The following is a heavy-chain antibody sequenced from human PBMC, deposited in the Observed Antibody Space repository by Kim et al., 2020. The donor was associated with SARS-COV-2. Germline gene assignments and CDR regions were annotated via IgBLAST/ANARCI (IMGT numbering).Heavy chain of an antibody. CDR2: ITGSGGST. CDR1: GFTFTRSA. V-gene: IGHV3-23*01. Sequence: GGSLRLSCAASGFTFTRSAINWVRQAPGKGLEWVALITGSGGSTFYADSVRGRFTISRDNSKNTVSLEMNNLRAEDTALYYCAKDALRWFGGGYFDNWG. J-gene: IGHJ4*03. CDR3: AKDALRWFGGGYFDN. D-gene: IGHD3-10*01.